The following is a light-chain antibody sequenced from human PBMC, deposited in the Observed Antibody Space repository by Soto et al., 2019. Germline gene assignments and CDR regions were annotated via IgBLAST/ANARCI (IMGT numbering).Light chain of an antibody. Sequence: QSVLTQPPSASGTPGQRVIISCSGSSSHIGSNTVNWYQQLPGTAPKLLIYSNHQRPSGVPDRFSGSKSGTSASLAISGLQSEDEADYYCAAWDDSLNGRYVFGTGTQLTVL. V-gene: IGLV1-44*01. CDR1: SSHIGSNT. CDR3: AAWDDSLNGRYV. CDR2: SNH. J-gene: IGLJ1*01.